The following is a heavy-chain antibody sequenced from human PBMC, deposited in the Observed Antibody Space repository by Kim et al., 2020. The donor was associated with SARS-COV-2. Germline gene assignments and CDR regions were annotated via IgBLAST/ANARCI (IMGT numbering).Heavy chain of an antibody. Sequence: SETLSLTCAVYGGSFSGYYWSWIRQPPGKGLEWIGEINHSGSTNYNPSLKSRVTISVDTSKNQFSLKLSSVTAADTAVYYCARGLGRPRPNWNYHNWFDPWGQGTLVTVSS. CDR1: GGSFSGYY. V-gene: IGHV4-34*01. CDR2: INHSGST. CDR3: ARGLGRPRPNWNYHNWFDP. D-gene: IGHD1-7*01. J-gene: IGHJ5*02.